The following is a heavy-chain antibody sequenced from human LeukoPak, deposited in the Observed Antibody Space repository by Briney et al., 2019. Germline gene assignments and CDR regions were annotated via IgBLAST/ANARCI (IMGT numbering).Heavy chain of an antibody. CDR1: GGSISSGSYY. J-gene: IGHJ4*02. Sequence: SETLSLTCTVSGGSISSGSYYWSWIRQPAGKGLEWIGRIYTSGSTNYNPSLKSRVTISVDTSKNQFSLKLSSVTAADTAVYYCARGYCSSTSCPPVYWGQGTLVTVSS. D-gene: IGHD2-2*01. CDR3: ARGYCSSTSCPPVY. V-gene: IGHV4-61*02. CDR2: IYTSGST.